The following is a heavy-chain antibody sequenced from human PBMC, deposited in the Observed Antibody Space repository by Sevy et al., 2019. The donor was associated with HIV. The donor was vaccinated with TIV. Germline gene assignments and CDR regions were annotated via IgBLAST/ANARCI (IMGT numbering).Heavy chain of an antibody. J-gene: IGHJ4*02. CDR2: INVNSGGT. CDR1: GYTFSDYY. V-gene: IGHV1-2*02. CDR3: ARYCFPLAGETGVGSGFDY. D-gene: IGHD3-10*01. Sequence: ASVKVSCKASGYTFSDYYMHWVRQAPGQGLEWMGWINVNSGGTNYARDFRGRVTMARDTSISTTYMELIGLTFDDTAVYYWARYCFPLAGETGVGSGFDYWGQGTLVTVSS.